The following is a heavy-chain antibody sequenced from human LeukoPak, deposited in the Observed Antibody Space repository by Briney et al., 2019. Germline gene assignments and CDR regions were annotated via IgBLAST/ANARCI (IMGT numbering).Heavy chain of an antibody. CDR1: GFTFSNDA. CDR3: ARDRALNYYGSGSTFYYFDY. J-gene: IGHJ4*02. Sequence: GGSLRLSCAASGFTFSNDAMSWVRQAPGKGLEWVSIVSGNGGVTFYADSVKGRFTISRDNAKNSLYLQMNSLRAEDTAVYYCARDRALNYYGSGSTFYYFDYGGQGTLVTVSS. D-gene: IGHD3-10*01. V-gene: IGHV3-23*01. CDR2: VSGNGGVT.